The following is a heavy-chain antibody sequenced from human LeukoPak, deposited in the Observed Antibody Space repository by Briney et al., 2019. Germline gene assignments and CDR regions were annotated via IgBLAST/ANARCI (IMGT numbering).Heavy chain of an antibody. Sequence: AGSLRLSCTASGFSFSRHWMAWVRQAPAKGLEWVANMKHDGSQYNYFDTVNGRFIISTVNAKNTLYLQMNSLRAEDTGIYFCARNLNYPDGGSSFDFDYWGQGTLVTVSS. V-gene: IGHV3-7*03. CDR2: MKHDGSQY. D-gene: IGHD4-23*01. J-gene: IGHJ4*02. CDR1: GFSFSRHW. CDR3: ARNLNYPDGGSSFDFDY.